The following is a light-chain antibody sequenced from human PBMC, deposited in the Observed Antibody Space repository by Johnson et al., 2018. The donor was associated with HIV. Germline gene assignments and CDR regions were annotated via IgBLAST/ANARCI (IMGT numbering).Light chain of an antibody. V-gene: IGLV1-51*01. CDR3: GTWDSSLSAVV. J-gene: IGLJ1*01. CDR2: DNN. Sequence: QSVLTQAPSVSAAQGQKVTISCSGSSSNIGNNYVSWYQQLPGTAPKLLIYDNNKRPSGIPDRFSGSKSGTSATLGITGLQTGDEADYYCGTWDSSLSAVVFGTGTKVTVL. CDR1: SSNIGNNY.